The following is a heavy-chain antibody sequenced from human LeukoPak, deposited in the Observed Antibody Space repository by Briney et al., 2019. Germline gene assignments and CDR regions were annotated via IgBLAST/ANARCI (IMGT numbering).Heavy chain of an antibody. CDR1: GFTFSNFG. D-gene: IGHD6-19*01. Sequence: GGSLRLSCAASGFTFSNFGMSWVRQAPGKGLEWVSAISGSGGSTYYADSVKGRFTISRDNSKNTLYLQMSSLRAEDTAVYYCAKIVQWPSFDYWGQGTLVSVSS. CDR2: ISGSGGST. J-gene: IGHJ4*02. V-gene: IGHV3-23*01. CDR3: AKIVQWPSFDY.